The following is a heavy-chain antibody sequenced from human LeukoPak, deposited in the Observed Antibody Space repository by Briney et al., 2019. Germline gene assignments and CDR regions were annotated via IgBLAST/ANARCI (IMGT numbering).Heavy chain of an antibody. Sequence: GGSLRLSCAASGFTFSSYAMSWVRQAPGKGLEWVSAISGSGGSTYYADSVKGRFTISRDNSKNTLYLQMNSLRAEDTAVYYCAKEGDSETYQLIWAWFDSWGQGTLVTVSS. CDR1: GFTFSSYA. J-gene: IGHJ5*01. V-gene: IGHV3-23*01. CDR2: ISGSGGST. D-gene: IGHD2-2*01. CDR3: AKEGDSETYQLIWAWFDS.